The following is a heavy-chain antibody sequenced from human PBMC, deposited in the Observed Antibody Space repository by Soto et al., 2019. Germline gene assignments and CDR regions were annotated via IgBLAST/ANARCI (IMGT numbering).Heavy chain of an antibody. CDR3: ARHGGCSGGSCNLYYYYYMDV. CDR1: GGSISSYY. CDR2: IYYSGST. V-gene: IGHV4-59*08. J-gene: IGHJ6*03. D-gene: IGHD2-15*01. Sequence: QVQLQESGPGLVKPSETLSLTCTVSGGSISSYYWSWIRQPPGKGLEWSGYIYYSGSTNYNPSLQTRVTISVDTPKNPFSLKLSSVTAADTAVYYCARHGGCSGGSCNLYYYYYMDVWGKGTTVTVSS.